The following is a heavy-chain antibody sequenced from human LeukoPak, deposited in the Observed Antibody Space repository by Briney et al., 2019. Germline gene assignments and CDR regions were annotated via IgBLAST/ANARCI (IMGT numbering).Heavy chain of an antibody. V-gene: IGHV3-20*04. CDR1: GFTFDDYG. J-gene: IGHJ6*03. Sequence: GGSLRLSCAASGFTFDDYGMSRVRQAPGKGLEWVSGIRLNAGSTRYADSVKGRFTISRDNAKNSMYLQMNSLRAEDTALYYCVRGGYDFWSGYYTDHYYYMDVWGKGTTVTVSS. CDR2: IRLNAGST. CDR3: VRGGYDFWSGYYTDHYYYMDV. D-gene: IGHD3-3*01.